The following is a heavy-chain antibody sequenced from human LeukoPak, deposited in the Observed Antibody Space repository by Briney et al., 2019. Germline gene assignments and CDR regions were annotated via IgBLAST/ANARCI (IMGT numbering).Heavy chain of an antibody. J-gene: IGHJ6*02. Sequence: ASVKVSCKASGYTFTSYGISWVRQAPGQGLEWMGWISAYNGNTNYAQKLQGRATMTTDTSTSTAYMELRSLRSDDTAVYYCAREKPTLRFLEWLSNQDIYYYYGMDVWGQGTTVTVSS. CDR2: ISAYNGNT. CDR3: AREKPTLRFLEWLSNQDIYYYYGMDV. V-gene: IGHV1-18*01. CDR1: GYTFTSYG. D-gene: IGHD3-3*01.